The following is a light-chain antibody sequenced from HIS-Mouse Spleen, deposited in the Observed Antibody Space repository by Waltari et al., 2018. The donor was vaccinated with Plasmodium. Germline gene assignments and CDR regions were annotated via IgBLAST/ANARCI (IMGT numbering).Light chain of an antibody. CDR2: AAS. Sequence: DIQMTQSPSSLSASVGDRLTITCRASQSISSYLNWYRQKPGKAPKLLIYAASSLQSGVPSRFSGSGSGTDFTLTISSLQPEDFATYYCQQSYSTPWTFGQGTKVEIK. CDR3: QQSYSTPWT. CDR1: QSISSY. V-gene: IGKV1-39*01. J-gene: IGKJ1*01.